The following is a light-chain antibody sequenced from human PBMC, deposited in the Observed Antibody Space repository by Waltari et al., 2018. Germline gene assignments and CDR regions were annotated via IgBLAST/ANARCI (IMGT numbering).Light chain of an antibody. V-gene: IGLV1-47*01. CDR2: RNN. Sequence: QSVLTQPPSASGTPGQRVTIPCSVSRPNPGHNYVYWYQQLPGTAPKLLIYRNNQRPSGVPDRFSGSKSGTSASLAISGLRSEDEADYYCAAWDDSLSGRVFGGGTKVTVL. CDR3: AAWDDSLSGRV. J-gene: IGLJ3*02. CDR1: RPNPGHNY.